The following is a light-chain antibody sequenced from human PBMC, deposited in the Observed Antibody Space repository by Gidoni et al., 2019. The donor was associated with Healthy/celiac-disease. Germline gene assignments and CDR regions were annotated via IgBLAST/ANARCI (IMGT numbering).Light chain of an antibody. CDR3: QQYGSSPLVT. Sequence: EIVLTQSPGTLSLSPGERATLSCRASQSVSSSYLAWYQQKPGQAPRLLIYGASSRATGIPDFTLTISRLEPEDFAVYYCQQYGSSPLVTFXPXTKVDIK. J-gene: IGKJ3*01. CDR2: GAS. CDR1: QSVSSSY. V-gene: IGKV3-20*01.